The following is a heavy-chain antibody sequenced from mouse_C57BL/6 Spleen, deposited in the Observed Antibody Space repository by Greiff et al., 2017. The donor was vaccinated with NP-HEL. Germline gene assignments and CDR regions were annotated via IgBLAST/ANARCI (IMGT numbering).Heavy chain of an antibody. CDR3: ARDVATVYAMDY. CDR2: ISDGGSYT. CDR1: GFTFSSYA. D-gene: IGHD1-1*01. J-gene: IGHJ4*01. V-gene: IGHV5-4*01. Sequence: EVKLMESGGGLVKPGGSLKLSCAASGFTFSSYAMSWVRQTPEKRLEWVATISDGGSYTYYPDNVKGRFTISRDNAKNNLYLQMSHLKSEDTAMYYCARDVATVYAMDYWGQGTSVTVSS.